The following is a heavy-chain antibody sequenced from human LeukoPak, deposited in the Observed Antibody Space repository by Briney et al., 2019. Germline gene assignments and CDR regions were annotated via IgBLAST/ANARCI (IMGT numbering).Heavy chain of an antibody. V-gene: IGHV5-51*01. CDR2: IYPGDSDT. J-gene: IGHJ5*02. D-gene: IGHD2-2*02. CDR1: GYSFTSYW. CDR3: ARHGIFCSSTSCYRAGFDP. Sequence: PGESLKISCKGSGYSFTSYWIGWVRQMPGKGLEWVGIIYPGDSDTRYSPSFQGQVTISADKSISTAYLQWSSLKASDTAMYYCARHGIFCSSTSCYRAGFDPWGQGTLVTVSS.